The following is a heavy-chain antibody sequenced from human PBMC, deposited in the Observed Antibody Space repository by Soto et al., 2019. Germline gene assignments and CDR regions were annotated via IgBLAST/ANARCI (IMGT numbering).Heavy chain of an antibody. CDR1: GYTFTNYG. D-gene: IGHD2-21*02. CDR2: ISAYNGDT. Sequence: QVQLVQSGAEVKKPGASVKVSCKASGYTFTNYGFSWVRQGPGQALELMGWISAYNGDTNFAQKFQGRVTLTTDTSTSTAYMELRSLRSDDTAVYYCARSGSYYGGDTAYWGQGTLVTVSS. J-gene: IGHJ4*02. V-gene: IGHV1-18*01. CDR3: ARSGSYYGGDTAY.